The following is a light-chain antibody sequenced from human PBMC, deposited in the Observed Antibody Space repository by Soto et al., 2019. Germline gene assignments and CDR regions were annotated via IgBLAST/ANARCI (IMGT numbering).Light chain of an antibody. V-gene: IGKV3-15*01. CDR1: QSVTSN. CDR2: GAS. J-gene: IGKJ5*01. Sequence: EIVMTQSPATLSVSPGDRATLSCRASQSVTSNLAWYQQKPGQAPRLLIYGASTRATGVPASFTGSGSGTEFTLTFSSLQSEDFAIYYCQQYNNWPLTFGQGTRLEIK. CDR3: QQYNNWPLT.